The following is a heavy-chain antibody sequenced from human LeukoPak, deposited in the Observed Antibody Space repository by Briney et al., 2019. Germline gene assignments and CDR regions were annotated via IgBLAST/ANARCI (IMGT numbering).Heavy chain of an antibody. V-gene: IGHV4-59*11. D-gene: IGHD3-16*01. J-gene: IGHJ5*02. CDR2: IRYTGAT. CDR3: ARLHALGAEEFDP. CDR1: GGSISGHY. Sequence: SETLSLTCTVSGGSISGHYRSWIRQSPGKGLEWIGYIRYTGATNYNPYLQSRITISVDMPKNQFSLRLNSVTAADTAVYYCARLHALGAEEFDPWGQGTLVTVSS.